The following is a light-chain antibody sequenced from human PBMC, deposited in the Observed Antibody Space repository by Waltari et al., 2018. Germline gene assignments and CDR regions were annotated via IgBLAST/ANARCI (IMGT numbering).Light chain of an antibody. V-gene: IGLV2-14*03. CDR2: DVN. CDR3: SSYTTTSTYV. Sequence: QSALTQPASVSGSPGQSITISCAGTSSDVGAYNDVAWYQQHSGKAPKLIISDVNNRPSGVSIRFSGSKSGNTASRIISGLQADDEADYYCSSYTTTSTYVFGTGTTVSVL. J-gene: IGLJ1*01. CDR1: SSDVGAYND.